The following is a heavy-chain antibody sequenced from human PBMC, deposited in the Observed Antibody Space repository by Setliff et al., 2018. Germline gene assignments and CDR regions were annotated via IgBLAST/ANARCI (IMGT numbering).Heavy chain of an antibody. J-gene: IGHJ3*02. D-gene: IGHD1-26*01. CDR1: GYTFAKYG. CDR3: ASPGATSAFDI. V-gene: IGHV7-4-1*02. Sequence: VSVKVSCKAFGYTFAKYGTSWVRQAPGQGLEWMGWINTNTGNPTYAQGFTGRFVFSLDTSVSTAYLQISSLKAEDTAVYYCASPGATSAFDIWGQGTMVTVSS. CDR2: INTNTGNP.